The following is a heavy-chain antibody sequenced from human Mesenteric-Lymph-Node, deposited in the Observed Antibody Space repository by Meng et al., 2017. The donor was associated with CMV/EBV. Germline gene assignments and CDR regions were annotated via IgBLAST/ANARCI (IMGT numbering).Heavy chain of an antibody. CDR2: INPSGGSA. Sequence: ASVKVSCKASGYIFNSYYMHWVRQAPGQGLEWMGIINPSGGSASHAQKFQGRVTMTRDTSTSTVYLELSSLRSEDTAVYYCARAPYYYDSSGPFDYWGQGTLVTVSS. CDR1: GYIFNSYY. V-gene: IGHV1-46*02. J-gene: IGHJ4*02. CDR3: ARAPYYYDSSGPFDY. D-gene: IGHD3-22*01.